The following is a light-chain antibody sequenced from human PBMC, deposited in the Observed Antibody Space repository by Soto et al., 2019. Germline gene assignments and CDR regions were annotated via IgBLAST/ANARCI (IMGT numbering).Light chain of an antibody. J-gene: IGLJ1*01. CDR1: SSDVGSYNR. Sequence: QSALTQPLSVSGSPGQSVTISCTGTSSDVGSYNRVSWYQQPPGTAPKLMIYEVSNRPSGVPDRFSGSKSGNTASLTISGLQAEDEADYYCSSYTSSVYVFGTGTKVTVL. CDR3: SSYTSSVYV. CDR2: EVS. V-gene: IGLV2-18*02.